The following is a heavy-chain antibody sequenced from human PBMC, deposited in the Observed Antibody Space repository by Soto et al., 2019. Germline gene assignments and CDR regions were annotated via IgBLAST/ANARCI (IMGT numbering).Heavy chain of an antibody. CDR2: INPSGST. J-gene: IGHJ4*02. V-gene: IGHV4-34*01. D-gene: IGHD3-22*01. Sequence: SETLSLTCVVYGGSFSDYYWSWIRQPPGKGLEWIGEINPSGSTNDNPSLKSRVTISADTSKSPFSLELSSVTAADTALYYCAGRNGYYSGIDYWGQGTLVTVSS. CDR3: AGRNGYYSGIDY. CDR1: GGSFSDYY.